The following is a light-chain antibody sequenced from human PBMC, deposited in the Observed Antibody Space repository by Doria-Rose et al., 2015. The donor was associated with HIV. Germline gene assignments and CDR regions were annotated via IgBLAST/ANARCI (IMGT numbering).Light chain of an antibody. CDR2: WAS. J-gene: IGKJ3*01. CDR3: QQYYDTPS. Sequence: TQSPESLGMSLGERATLNYKSNQSLLYTSKNYLAWYQQKPGQPTKLLIYWASTRQSGVPARFSGSGSGTDFTLTISSLEAEDVAVYYCQQYYDTPSFGPGTTVDIK. CDR1: QSLLYTSKNY. V-gene: IGKV4-1*01.